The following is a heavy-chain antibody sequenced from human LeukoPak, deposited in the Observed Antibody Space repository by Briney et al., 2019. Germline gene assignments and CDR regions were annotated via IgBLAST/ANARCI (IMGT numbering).Heavy chain of an antibody. CDR1: GFTFGSYG. J-gene: IGHJ4*02. V-gene: IGHV3-23*01. Sequence: GGSLRLSCAASGFTFGSYGMSWVRQAPGKGLEWVSAISGGAVSTYYADSVKGRFTISRDNSKNTLYLQMNSLRVEDTAVYYCAKAVPKAVVTPSFDYWGQGTLVTVSS. CDR2: ISGGAVST. CDR3: AKAVPKAVVTPSFDY. D-gene: IGHD4-23*01.